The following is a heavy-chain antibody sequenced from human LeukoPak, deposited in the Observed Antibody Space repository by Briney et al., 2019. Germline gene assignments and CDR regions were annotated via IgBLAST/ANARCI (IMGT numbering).Heavy chain of an antibody. V-gene: IGHV3-23*01. CDR1: GFTFSSYA. CDR3: AKGFLPASRYYFDY. Sequence: GGSLRLSCAASGFTFSSYAMSWVRQAPGKGLEWVSAISGSGGSTYYADSVKGRFTISRDNSKSTLYLQMNSLRAEDTAVYYCAKGFLPASRYYFDYWGQGTLVTVSS. J-gene: IGHJ4*02. CDR2: ISGSGGST. D-gene: IGHD3-16*02.